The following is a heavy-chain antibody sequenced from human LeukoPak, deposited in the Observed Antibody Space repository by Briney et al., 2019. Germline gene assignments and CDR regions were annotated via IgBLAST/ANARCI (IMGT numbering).Heavy chain of an antibody. J-gene: IGHJ5*02. CDR3: ARGIQLWLLGWFDP. V-gene: IGHV4-39*07. D-gene: IGHD5-18*01. Sequence: PSETPSLTCSVSGGSISSRPYYWGWIRQPPGKGLEWIGSIYSSGSTYYNPSLKSRVTISVDTSKNQFSLNLSSVTAADTAVYYCARGIQLWLLGWFDPWGQGTLVPVSS. CDR2: IYSSGST. CDR1: GGSISSRPYY.